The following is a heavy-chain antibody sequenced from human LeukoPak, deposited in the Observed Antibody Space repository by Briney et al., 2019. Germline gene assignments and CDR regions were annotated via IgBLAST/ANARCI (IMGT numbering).Heavy chain of an antibody. J-gene: IGHJ4*02. D-gene: IGHD5-18*01. Sequence: PSQTLSLTCTVSGGSISSGGYYWSWIRQHPGKGLEWIGYIYYSGSTYYNPSLKSRVTISVDTSKNQFSLKLSSVTAADTAVYYCASWENTAMVFDYWGQGTLVTVSS. V-gene: IGHV4-31*03. CDR1: GGSISSGGYY. CDR3: ASWENTAMVFDY. CDR2: IYYSGST.